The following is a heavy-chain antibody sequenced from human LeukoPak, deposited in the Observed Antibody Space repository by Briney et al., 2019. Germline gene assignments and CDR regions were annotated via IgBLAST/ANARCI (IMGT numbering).Heavy chain of an antibody. Sequence: PGRSLRLSCAASGFTFSSYGMHWVRQAPGKGLEWVAVIWYDGSNKYYADSVKGRFTISRDNSKNTLYLQMSSLRADDTAVYYCARDLSAYDLDYWGQGSLVTVSS. CDR2: IWYDGSNK. V-gene: IGHV3-33*01. D-gene: IGHD5-12*01. CDR1: GFTFSSYG. CDR3: ARDLSAYDLDY. J-gene: IGHJ4*02.